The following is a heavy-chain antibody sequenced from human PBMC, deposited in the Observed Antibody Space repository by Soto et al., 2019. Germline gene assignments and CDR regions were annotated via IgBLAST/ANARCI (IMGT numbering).Heavy chain of an antibody. CDR2: IGPESGAT. V-gene: IGHV1-2*02. CDR3: GRGRSGQIVVFY. J-gene: IGHJ4*02. Sequence: ASVKVSCKASGYTFTGHYIHWVRQAPEQGPEWMGEIGPESGATRYAQRFQGRVTMTRGMSITTVYMELNNLSPDDTAVYYCGRGRSGQIVVFYWGQGTPVTVSS. D-gene: IGHD1-26*01. CDR1: GYTFTGHY.